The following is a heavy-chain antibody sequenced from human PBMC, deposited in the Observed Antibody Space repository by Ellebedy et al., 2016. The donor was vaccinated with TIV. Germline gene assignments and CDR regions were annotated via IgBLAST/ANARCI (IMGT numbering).Heavy chain of an antibody. CDR3: AKDRCSACYPHRFDY. J-gene: IGHJ4*02. CDR2: ISGSGDYT. D-gene: IGHD2-15*01. Sequence: GESLKISXAASGFTFSNYGMSWVRQAPGKGLEWVSAISGSGDYTHYADSVKGRFTISRDNSQHTLYLQMNSLRAEDTAVYYCAKDRCSACYPHRFDYWGQGTLVTVSS. V-gene: IGHV3-23*01. CDR1: GFTFSNYG.